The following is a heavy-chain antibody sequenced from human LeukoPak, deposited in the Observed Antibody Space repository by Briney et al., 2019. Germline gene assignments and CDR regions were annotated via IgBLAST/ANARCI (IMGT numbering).Heavy chain of an antibody. CDR1: GYTFTSYG. CDR3: ASFHDYGDYHDAFDI. J-gene: IGHJ3*02. D-gene: IGHD4-17*01. Sequence: ASVKVSRKASGYTFTSYGISWVRQAPGQGLEWMGWISAYNGNTNYAQKLQGRVTMTTDTSTSTAYMELRSLRSDDTAVYYCASFHDYGDYHDAFDIWGQGTMVTVSS. CDR2: ISAYNGNT. V-gene: IGHV1-18*01.